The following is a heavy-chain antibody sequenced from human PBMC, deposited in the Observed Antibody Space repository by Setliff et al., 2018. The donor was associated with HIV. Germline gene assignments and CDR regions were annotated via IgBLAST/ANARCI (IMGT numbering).Heavy chain of an antibody. CDR1: GGSASNSRYY. Sequence: SETLSLTCTVSGGSASNSRYYWAWIRQPPGXXLEYIGSIYYNEKTYYSPSLKSRVTISIDTSKNQFSLNLTSVTAADSAVYYCASRVYYYDSNNFLREEGFDPWGQGTLVTVSS. CDR3: ASRVYYYDSNNFLREEGFDP. J-gene: IGHJ5*02. D-gene: IGHD3-22*01. CDR2: IYYNEKT. V-gene: IGHV4-39*01.